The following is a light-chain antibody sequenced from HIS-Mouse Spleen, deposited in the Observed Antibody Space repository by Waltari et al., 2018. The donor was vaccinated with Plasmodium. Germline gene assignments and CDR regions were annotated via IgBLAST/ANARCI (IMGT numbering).Light chain of an antibody. Sequence: SYELTQPPSVSVSPGQTARITCSGDALPKKYAYWYQPKSGLAPVLVIYEDSKRPSGSPERVSGSSSGTMATLTSSGAQVEDEADYYCYSTDSSGNHRVFGGGTKLTVL. J-gene: IGLJ3*02. CDR2: EDS. CDR1: ALPKKY. V-gene: IGLV3-10*01. CDR3: YSTDSSGNHRV.